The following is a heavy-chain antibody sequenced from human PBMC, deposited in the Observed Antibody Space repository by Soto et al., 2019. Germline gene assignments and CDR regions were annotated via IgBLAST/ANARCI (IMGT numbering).Heavy chain of an antibody. J-gene: IGHJ4*02. Sequence: ASVKVSCKASGGSLSSYAISWVRQAPGQGLEWMGIINPSGGSTSYAQKFQGRVTMTRDTSTSTVYMELSSLRSEDTAVYYCARDSSSGDYADFFFHYWRQGPLVSVPQ. V-gene: IGHV1-46*01. CDR3: ARDSSSGDYADFFFHY. CDR2: INPSGGST. CDR1: GGSLSSYA. D-gene: IGHD4-17*01.